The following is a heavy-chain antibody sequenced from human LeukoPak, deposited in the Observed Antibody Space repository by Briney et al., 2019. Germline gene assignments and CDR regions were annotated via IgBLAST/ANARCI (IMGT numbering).Heavy chain of an antibody. CDR1: GFTFSRYA. J-gene: IGHJ4*02. D-gene: IGHD2-2*01. CDR2: ISSDGRDK. V-gene: IGHV3-30*18. CDR3: AKAGREVVPAATFDY. Sequence: PGGSLRLSCAASGFTFSRYAMHWVRQAPGKGLEWVAVISSDGRDKHYADSVKGRFTISRDNSKNTLYLQMNSLRAEDTAVYYCAKAGREVVPAATFDYWGQGTLVTVSS.